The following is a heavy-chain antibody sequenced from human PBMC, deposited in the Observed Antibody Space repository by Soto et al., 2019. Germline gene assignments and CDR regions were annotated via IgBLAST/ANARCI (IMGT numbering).Heavy chain of an antibody. J-gene: IGHJ4*02. Sequence: EEQLLEAGGGVIQPGGYLRLSCAASGFTLGDYAMSWVRQAPGKGLEWASVISGSGERTFYIDSVKGRFTIARDTSKNTLYLQMNSLRADDTAVYYCAKDPYSYGPDYWGRGTLVIVS. V-gene: IGHV3-23*01. CDR1: GFTLGDYA. CDR3: AKDPYSYGPDY. D-gene: IGHD1-26*01. CDR2: ISGSGERT.